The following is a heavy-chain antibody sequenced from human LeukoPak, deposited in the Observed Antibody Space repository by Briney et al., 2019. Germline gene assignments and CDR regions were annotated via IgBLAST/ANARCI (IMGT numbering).Heavy chain of an antibody. Sequence: GGSLRLSCAASGFGFSDYSMNWIRQAPGKGLEWVSYIRGSSSPIYYADSVKGRFTISRDNAKNSLYLQMNSLRVEDTAVYYCARGGDYGDPLGDYWGQGNLVTVSS. D-gene: IGHD4-17*01. J-gene: IGHJ4*01. CDR3: ARGGDYGDPLGDY. CDR2: IRGSSSPI. CDR1: GFGFSDYS. V-gene: IGHV3-48*01.